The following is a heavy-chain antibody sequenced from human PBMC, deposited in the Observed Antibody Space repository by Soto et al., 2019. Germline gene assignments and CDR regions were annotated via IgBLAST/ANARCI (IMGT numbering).Heavy chain of an antibody. D-gene: IGHD6-6*01. CDR1: GFSLSNARMG. CDR3: ARTRGGSARSYYYYGMDV. Sequence: SGPTLVNPTATLTLTCTVSGFSLSNARMGVSWIRQPPGKALEWLAHIFSNDEKSYSTSLKSRLTISKDTSKSQVVLTMTNMDPVDTATYYCARTRGGSARSYYYYGMDVWGQGTTVTVSS. V-gene: IGHV2-26*01. CDR2: IFSNDEK. J-gene: IGHJ6*02.